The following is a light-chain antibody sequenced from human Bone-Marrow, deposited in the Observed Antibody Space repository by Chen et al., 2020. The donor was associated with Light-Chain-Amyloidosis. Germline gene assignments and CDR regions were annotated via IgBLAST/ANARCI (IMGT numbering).Light chain of an antibody. J-gene: IGLJ1*01. CDR1: SSNIGSNY. Sequence: QSVLTQPPSASGTPGQRVTISSSGASSNIGSNYVYWYQHFPGAAPTLLIHRTNQRPSGVPDRFSASKSGTSAFLAISGLRSEDEADYYCAAWDGSLSGYVFGTGTKVIVL. CDR3: AAWDGSLSGYV. CDR2: RTN. V-gene: IGLV1-47*01.